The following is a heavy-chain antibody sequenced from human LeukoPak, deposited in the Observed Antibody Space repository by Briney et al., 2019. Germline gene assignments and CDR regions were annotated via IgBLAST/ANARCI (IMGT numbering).Heavy chain of an antibody. CDR3: ARGYYDSSGYYYVYAHYGMDV. J-gene: IGHJ6*02. D-gene: IGHD3-22*01. CDR1: GYTLTELS. Sequence: ASVKVSCKVSGYTLTELSMHWVRQAPGKGLEWMGGFDPEDGETIYAQKFQGRVTMTEDTSTDTAYMELSSLRSEDTAVYYCARGYYDSSGYYYVYAHYGMDVWGQGTTVTVSS. CDR2: FDPEDGET. V-gene: IGHV1-24*01.